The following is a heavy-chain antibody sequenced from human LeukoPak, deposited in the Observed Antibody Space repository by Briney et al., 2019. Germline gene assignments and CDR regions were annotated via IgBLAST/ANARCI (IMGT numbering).Heavy chain of an antibody. V-gene: IGHV3-74*01. CDR2: MNRDGSTT. D-gene: IGHD3-22*01. Sequence: PGGSPRLSCAASGFTFSSSWMHWVRQAPGKGLVWVSRMNRDGSTTNYADSVKGRFTISRDNAKNSLYLQMNSLRAEDTAVYYCAREIYYYDSSGYYLGGGFDYWGQGTLVTVSS. CDR1: GFTFSSSW. CDR3: AREIYYYDSSGYYLGGGFDY. J-gene: IGHJ4*02.